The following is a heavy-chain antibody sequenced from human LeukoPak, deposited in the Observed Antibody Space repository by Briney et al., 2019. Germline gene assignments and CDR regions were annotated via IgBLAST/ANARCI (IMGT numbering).Heavy chain of an antibody. CDR3: ARDKVYGDSSGYYSLDY. V-gene: IGHV3-21*01. CDR2: IISSSSYI. Sequence: PGGSLRLSCAASGFTFSSYSMNWVRQAPGKGLEWFSSIISSSSYIYYADSVKGRFTISRDNAKNSLYLQMTSLRAEDTAVYYCARDKVYGDSSGYYSLDYWGQGTLVTVSS. D-gene: IGHD3-22*01. J-gene: IGHJ4*02. CDR1: GFTFSSYS.